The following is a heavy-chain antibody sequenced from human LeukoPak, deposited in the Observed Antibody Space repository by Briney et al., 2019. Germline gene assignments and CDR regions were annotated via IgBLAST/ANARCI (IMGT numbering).Heavy chain of an antibody. D-gene: IGHD3-22*01. CDR3: VNDVDSSGYYTFYY. CDR1: GFTFSSYA. V-gene: IGHV3-64D*09. CDR2: ISSNGGST. J-gene: IGHJ4*02. Sequence: GGSLRLSCSASGFTFSSYAKHWVRQAPGKGLEYVSAISSNGGSTYYADSVKGRFTISRDNSNNTLYLQMSSLRAEDTAVYYCVNDVDSSGYYTFYYWGQGTLVTVSS.